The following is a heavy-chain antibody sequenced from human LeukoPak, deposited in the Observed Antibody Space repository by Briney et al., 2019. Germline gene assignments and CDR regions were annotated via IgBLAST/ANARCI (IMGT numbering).Heavy chain of an antibody. V-gene: IGHV4-34*01. CDR2: INQSGVT. D-gene: IGHD3-10*01. CDR3: ARGGTFGEPFSRS. CDR1: GGSFSGFY. J-gene: IGHJ4*02. Sequence: SETLSLTCAAYGGSFSGFYWSWIRQSPGKGLEWIREINQSGVTNYSPSLKSRVTTSADTSKNQFSLKVNSVTAADTAVYYCARGGTFGEPFSRSWGQGTLVTVSS.